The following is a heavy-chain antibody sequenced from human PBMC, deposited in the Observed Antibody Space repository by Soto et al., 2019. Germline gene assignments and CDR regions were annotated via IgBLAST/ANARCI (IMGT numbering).Heavy chain of an antibody. CDR2: ISSSSSYI. CDR3: ASLELSLGGYYDSSGYPNFDY. CDR1: GFTFSSYS. D-gene: IGHD3-22*01. J-gene: IGHJ4*02. V-gene: IGHV3-21*01. Sequence: PGGSLRLSCAASGFTFSSYSMNWVRQAPGKGLEWVSSISSSSSYIYYADSVKGRFTISRDNAKNSLYLQMNGLRAEDTAVYYCASLELSLGGYYDSSGYPNFDYWGQGTLVTVSS.